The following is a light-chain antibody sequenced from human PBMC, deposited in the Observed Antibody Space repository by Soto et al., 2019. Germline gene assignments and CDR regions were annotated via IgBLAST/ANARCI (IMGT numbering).Light chain of an antibody. Sequence: EIVLTQSPGTVSLSPGERATLSCGASQSVSTSYVACYQQKFGQAPRLLIYDACRRATGMPDTFSASGSGTDFTLPISRLQPEYSAVYYCQQYQTFGQGTKV. V-gene: IGKV3-20*01. CDR3: QQYQT. CDR2: DAC. CDR1: QSVSTSY. J-gene: IGKJ1*01.